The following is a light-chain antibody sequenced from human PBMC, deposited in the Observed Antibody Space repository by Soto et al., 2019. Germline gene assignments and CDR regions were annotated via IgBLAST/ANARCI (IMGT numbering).Light chain of an antibody. Sequence: QSALTQPASVSGSPGQSITISCTGTSSDVGGYNYVSWHQQHPGKAPKVMIYEVNNRPSGVSNRFSGSKSGNTASLTISGLQAEDEADYYCSTYTISSTWVFGGGTKVTVL. CDR2: EVN. CDR3: STYTISSTWV. J-gene: IGLJ3*02. CDR1: SSDVGGYNY. V-gene: IGLV2-14*01.